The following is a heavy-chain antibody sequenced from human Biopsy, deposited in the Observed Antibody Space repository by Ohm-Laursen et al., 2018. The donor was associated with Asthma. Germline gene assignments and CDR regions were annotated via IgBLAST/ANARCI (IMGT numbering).Heavy chain of an antibody. J-gene: IGHJ6*02. CDR3: ARGYSGSDRIVYYYSGLEV. CDR2: LIPVLGTP. CDR1: GDSFSNYA. V-gene: IGHV1-69*13. Sequence: SVKVSCKPSGDSFSNYAISWVRQAPGQGLEWMGGLIPVLGTPDHAQMFEGRVTITADESTSTAYMEPSSLSSEDTAVYYCARGYSGSDRIVYYYSGLEVWGQGTTVTVSS. D-gene: IGHD5-12*01.